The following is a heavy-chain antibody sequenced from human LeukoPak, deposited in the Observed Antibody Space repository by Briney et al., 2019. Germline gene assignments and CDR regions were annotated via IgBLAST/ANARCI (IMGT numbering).Heavy chain of an antibody. CDR1: GFTFSSYA. CDR3: AKGGARPLDDAYDI. CDR2: VWSDGSTK. V-gene: IGHV3-33*06. Sequence: GRSLRLSCAASGFTFSSYAINWVRQAPGKGLEWVGNVWSDGSTKNYGDSVKGRFTISRDNSKNTLYPQMNSLRVDDTAVYFCAKGGARPLDDAYDIWGQGTMVTVSS. J-gene: IGHJ3*02.